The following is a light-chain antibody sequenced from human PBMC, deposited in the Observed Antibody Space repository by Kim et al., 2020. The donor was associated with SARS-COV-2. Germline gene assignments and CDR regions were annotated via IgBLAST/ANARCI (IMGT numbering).Light chain of an antibody. CDR3: QQYNSYSGT. Sequence: ASVGDRVSITCRASQSISSCLAWYQQKPGKAPKLLIYDASSLESGVPSRFSGSGSGTEFTLTISSLQPDDFATYYCQQYNSYSGTFGQGTKVDIK. CDR1: QSISSC. CDR2: DAS. J-gene: IGKJ1*01. V-gene: IGKV1-5*01.